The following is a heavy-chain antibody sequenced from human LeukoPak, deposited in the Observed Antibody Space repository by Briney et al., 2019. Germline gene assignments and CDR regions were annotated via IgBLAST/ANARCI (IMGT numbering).Heavy chain of an antibody. Sequence: GGSLRLSCAASGFTLSTYWMHWVRHVPGKGLLWVSRINGDGKDTPYADSVKGRFTISRDNAQNMLYLQMNSLRVEDTGVYYCARGSSSGWPDYFDHWGQGALVTVSS. J-gene: IGHJ4*02. CDR2: INGDGKDT. CDR1: GFTLSTYW. CDR3: ARGSSSGWPDYFDH. V-gene: IGHV3-74*01. D-gene: IGHD6-19*01.